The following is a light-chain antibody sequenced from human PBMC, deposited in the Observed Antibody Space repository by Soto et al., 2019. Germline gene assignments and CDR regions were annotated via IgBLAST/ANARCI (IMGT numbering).Light chain of an antibody. V-gene: IGKV3-15*01. CDR2: GAS. CDR1: QRVYSN. J-gene: IGKJ5*01. Sequence: EMFMSQSPDTLSVSPGESATLSCRASQRVYSNLAWYQQRPGQAPRLLIYGASTRATGVPARFSGRGSGTEFTLTISSLQSEDFAVYYCQQYTNWPPNTFGQGTRLEIK. CDR3: QQYTNWPPNT.